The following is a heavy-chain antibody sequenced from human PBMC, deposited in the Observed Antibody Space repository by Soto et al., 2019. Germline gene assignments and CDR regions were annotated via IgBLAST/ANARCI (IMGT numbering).Heavy chain of an antibody. CDR3: ARGRGYSGYDYPYYFDY. Sequence: SETLSLTCAVYGGSFSGYYWSWIRQPPGKGLEWIGEINHSGSTNYNPSLKSRVTISVDTSKNQFSLKLGSVTAADTAVYYCARGRGYSGYDYPYYFDYWGQGTLVTVSS. D-gene: IGHD5-12*01. CDR1: GGSFSGYY. CDR2: INHSGST. V-gene: IGHV4-34*01. J-gene: IGHJ4*02.